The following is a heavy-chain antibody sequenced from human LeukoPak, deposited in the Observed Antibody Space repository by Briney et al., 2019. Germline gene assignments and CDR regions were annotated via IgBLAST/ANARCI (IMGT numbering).Heavy chain of an antibody. V-gene: IGHV3-30-3*01. CDR3: ARVQISRYRKSGGPSYYYGMDV. D-gene: IGHD2-2*01. CDR2: ISYDGSNK. Sequence: PGRSLGLSCAASGFTFSSYAMHWVRQAPGKGLEWVAVISYDGSNKYYADSVKGRFTISRDNSKNTLYLQMNSLRAEDTAVYYCARVQISRYRKSGGPSYYYGMDVWGQGTTVTVSS. J-gene: IGHJ6*02. CDR1: GFTFSSYA.